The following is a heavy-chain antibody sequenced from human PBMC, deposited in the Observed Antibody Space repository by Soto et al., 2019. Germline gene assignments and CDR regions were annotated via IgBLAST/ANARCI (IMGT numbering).Heavy chain of an antibody. D-gene: IGHD3-16*02. CDR1: GFSLSNSGVG. J-gene: IGHJ6*02. V-gene: IGHV2-5*02. CDR2: IYWDDDK. Sequence: SGPTLVNPTQTLTLTCTFSGFSLSNSGVGVGWIRQPPGKARELLALIYWDDDKRYSPSLKSRLTITKGTSKNQVVLTMTNMDPVDTATYCCAHTSLIGRPFGMDVWGQGTTVTVSS. CDR3: AHTSLIGRPFGMDV.